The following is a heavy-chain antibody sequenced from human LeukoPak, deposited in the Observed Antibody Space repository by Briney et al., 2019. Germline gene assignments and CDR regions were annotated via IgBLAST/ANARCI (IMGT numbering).Heavy chain of an antibody. Sequence: GASVKVSCKASGYTFTSHDINWVRQATGQGLEWMGWMNPNSGNTGYAQKFQGRVTITRNTSISTAYMELSSLRSEDTAVYYCARAKLWFGELLSDWGQGTLVTVSS. CDR3: ARAKLWFGELLSD. J-gene: IGHJ4*02. CDR1: GYTFTSHD. V-gene: IGHV1-8*03. D-gene: IGHD3-10*01. CDR2: MNPNSGNT.